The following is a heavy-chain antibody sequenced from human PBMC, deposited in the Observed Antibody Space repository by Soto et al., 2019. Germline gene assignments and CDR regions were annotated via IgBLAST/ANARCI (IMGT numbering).Heavy chain of an antibody. CDR2: IYYSGST. V-gene: IGHV4-61*01. J-gene: IGHJ6*02. CDR3: ARDRFYYDSSGYYYYYYGMDV. Sequence: SETLSLTCTVSGGSVSSGSYYWSWIRQPPGKGLEWIGYIYYSGSTNYNPSLKSRVTISVDTSKNQLSLKLSSVTAADTAVYYCARDRFYYDSSGYYYYYYGMDVWGQGTTVTVSS. D-gene: IGHD3-22*01. CDR1: GGSVSSGSYY.